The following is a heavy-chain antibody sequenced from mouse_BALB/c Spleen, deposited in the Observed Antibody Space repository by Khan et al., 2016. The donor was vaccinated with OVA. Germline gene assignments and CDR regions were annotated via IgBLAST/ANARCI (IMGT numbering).Heavy chain of an antibody. J-gene: IGHJ2*01. CDR2: ISYSGRT. CDR3: ARAVSITTVVATDFDY. D-gene: IGHD1-1*01. CDR1: GYSITSDYA. Sequence: EVQLQESGPGLVKPSQSLSLTCTVTGYSITSDYAWNWIRQFPGNKLEWMGYISYSGRTSYNPSLKSRISITRDTSNNQFFLQLNSVTTGDTATYYCARAVSITTVVATDFDYWGQGTTLTVSS. V-gene: IGHV3-2*02.